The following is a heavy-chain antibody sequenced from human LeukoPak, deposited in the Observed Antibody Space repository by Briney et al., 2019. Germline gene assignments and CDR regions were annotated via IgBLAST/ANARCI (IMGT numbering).Heavy chain of an antibody. V-gene: IGHV4-39*07. CDR3: ARVKDPGGYYYYYYMDV. CDR1: GGSISSGTYY. J-gene: IGHJ6*03. Sequence: SETLSLTCTVSGGSISSGTYYWSWIRQPPGKGLEWIGEINHSGGTKYNPSLKSRVTISVDTSKNQFSLKLSSVTAADTAMYYCARVKDPGGYYYYYYMDVWGKGTTVTVSS. CDR2: INHSGGT. D-gene: IGHD3-16*01.